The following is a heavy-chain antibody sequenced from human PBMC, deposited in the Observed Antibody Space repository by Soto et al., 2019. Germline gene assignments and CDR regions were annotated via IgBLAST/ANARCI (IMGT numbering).Heavy chain of an antibody. D-gene: IGHD3-10*01. J-gene: IGHJ6*02. Sequence: SVKVSCKASGGTFSSYAISWVRQAPGQGLEWMGGIIPIFGTANYAQKFQGRVTITADESTSTAYMELSSLRSEDTAVYYCATYHGSGSAPLYYYGMDVWGQLTTVTVSS. V-gene: IGHV1-69*13. CDR3: ATYHGSGSAPLYYYGMDV. CDR1: GGTFSSYA. CDR2: IIPIFGTA.